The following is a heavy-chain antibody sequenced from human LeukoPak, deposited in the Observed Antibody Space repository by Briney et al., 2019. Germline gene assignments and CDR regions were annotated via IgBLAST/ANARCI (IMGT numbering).Heavy chain of an antibody. CDR3: ARGIRTLPLGTFDP. Sequence: ASVKVSCRASGYTFTGYYMHWVRQAPGQGLEWMGWINPNSGGTNYAQKFQGRVTMTRDTSISTAYMELSRLRSDDTAVYYCARGIRTLPLGTFDPWGQGTLVTVSS. CDR1: GYTFTGYY. D-gene: IGHD1-14*01. CDR2: INPNSGGT. V-gene: IGHV1-2*02. J-gene: IGHJ5*02.